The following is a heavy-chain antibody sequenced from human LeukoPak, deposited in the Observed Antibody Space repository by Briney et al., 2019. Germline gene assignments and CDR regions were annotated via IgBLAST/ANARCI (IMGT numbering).Heavy chain of an antibody. CDR3: ARGVVRMGYSSGWVSSRAGDYYYYMDV. J-gene: IGHJ6*03. V-gene: IGHV4-39*07. CDR2: IYYSGYT. Sequence: SETLSLTCTVSGGSISSSSYYWGWIRQPPGKGLEWIGTIYYSGYTYYNPSLKSRVTISVDTSKNQFSLKLSSVTAADTAVYYCARGVVRMGYSSGWVSSRAGDYYYYMDVWGKGTTVTISS. CDR1: GGSISSSSYY. D-gene: IGHD6-19*01.